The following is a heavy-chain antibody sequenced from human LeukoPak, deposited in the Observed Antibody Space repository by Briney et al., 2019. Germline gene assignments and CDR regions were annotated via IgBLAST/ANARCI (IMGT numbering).Heavy chain of an antibody. Sequence: ASVKVSCKGYGYTFINHDIDWVRQAAGQGLEWMGWMNSNSGNTGYAQKFQGRVTFTRDTSISTAYMELYSLTSDDTAVYYCAKEASGYSFSDWWGQGTLVTVSS. CDR3: AKEASGYSFSDW. CDR1: GYTFINHD. D-gene: IGHD1-26*01. CDR2: MNSNSGNT. J-gene: IGHJ4*02. V-gene: IGHV1-8*03.